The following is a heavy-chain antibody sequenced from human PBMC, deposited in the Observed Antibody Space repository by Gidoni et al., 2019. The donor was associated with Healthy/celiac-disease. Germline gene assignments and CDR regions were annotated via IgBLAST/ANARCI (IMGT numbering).Heavy chain of an antibody. J-gene: IGHJ4*02. D-gene: IGHD1-26*01. V-gene: IGHV4-30-4*01. CDR3: ARDFGNGGSYYLDYFDY. Sequence: QVQLQESGPGLVKPSQTLSLTCTVSGGSISSGDYYWSWIRQPPGKGLEWIGYIYYSGSTYYNPSLKSRVTISVDTSKNQFSLKLSSVTAADTAVYYCARDFGNGGSYYLDYFDYWGQGTLVTVSS. CDR2: IYYSGST. CDR1: GGSISSGDYY.